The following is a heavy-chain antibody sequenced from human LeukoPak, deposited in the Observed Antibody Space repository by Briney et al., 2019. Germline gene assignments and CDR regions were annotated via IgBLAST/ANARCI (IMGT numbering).Heavy chain of an antibody. CDR3: ARDTADIVVVPAAYYFDY. CDR2: ISYDGSNK. D-gene: IGHD2-2*01. J-gene: IGHJ4*02. V-gene: IGHV3-30*01. Sequence: GGSLRLSCAASGFTFSSYAMHWVRQAPGKGLEWVAVISYDGSNKYYADSVKGRFTISRDNSKNTLYLQMNSLRAEDTAVYYCARDTADIVVVPAAYYFDYWGQGTLVTVSS. CDR1: GFTFSSYA.